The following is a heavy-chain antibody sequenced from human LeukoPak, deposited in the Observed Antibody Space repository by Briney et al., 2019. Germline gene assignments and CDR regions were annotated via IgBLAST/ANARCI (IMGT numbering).Heavy chain of an antibody. Sequence: SETLSLTCTVSGGSLSSLTYYWSWIRQPAGTGLDWIGRINTSGSTNYNPSLKSRVTISVDTSKSQFSLRLSSVTAADTAVYYCARLGMGAPYYFDHWGQGILVTVSS. J-gene: IGHJ4*02. D-gene: IGHD1-26*01. CDR3: ARLGMGAPYYFDH. CDR1: GGSLSSLTYY. CDR2: INTSGST. V-gene: IGHV4-61*02.